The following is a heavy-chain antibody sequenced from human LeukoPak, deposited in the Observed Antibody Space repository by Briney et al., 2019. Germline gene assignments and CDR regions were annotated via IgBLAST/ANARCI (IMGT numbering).Heavy chain of an antibody. Sequence: GGSLRLSCAASGFTFDDYAMHWVRQAPGKGLEWVSGISWNSGSIGYADSVKGRFTISRDNAKNSLYLQMNSLRAEGTALYYCAKEYYYDSRAFDYWGQGTLVTVSS. CDR1: GFTFDDYA. J-gene: IGHJ4*02. V-gene: IGHV3-9*01. CDR2: ISWNSGSI. D-gene: IGHD3-22*01. CDR3: AKEYYYDSRAFDY.